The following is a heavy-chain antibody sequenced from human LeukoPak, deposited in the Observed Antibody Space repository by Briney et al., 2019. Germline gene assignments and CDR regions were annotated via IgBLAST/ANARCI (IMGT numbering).Heavy chain of an antibody. J-gene: IGHJ4*02. Sequence: GGSLRLSCAASGFTFSNYAMSYVRQAPGKGLERVSAISGSGGSTYYADSVKGRFTIFRDNSKNTLYLQMNSLRAEDTAVYYCAKFTYDSSGYYDYWGQGTLVTVSS. CDR1: GFTFSNYA. V-gene: IGHV3-23*01. CDR2: ISGSGGST. CDR3: AKFTYDSSGYYDY. D-gene: IGHD3-22*01.